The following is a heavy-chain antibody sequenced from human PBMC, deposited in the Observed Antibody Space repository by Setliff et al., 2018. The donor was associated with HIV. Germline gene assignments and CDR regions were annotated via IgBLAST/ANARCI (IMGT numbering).Heavy chain of an antibody. CDR2: ISYDGSNK. J-gene: IGHJ1*01. CDR1: GFTFSTYE. D-gene: IGHD3-16*02. Sequence: GFLRLSCAASGFTFSTYEMNWVRQAPGKGLEWVAVISYDGSNKYYADSVKGRFTVSRDNAKNAVYLQMNSLRPEDTAVYYCARDRDPHYDYVWGNYRPEYFQHWGQGTRVTVSS. V-gene: IGHV3-30*03. CDR3: ARDRDPHYDYVWGNYRPEYFQH.